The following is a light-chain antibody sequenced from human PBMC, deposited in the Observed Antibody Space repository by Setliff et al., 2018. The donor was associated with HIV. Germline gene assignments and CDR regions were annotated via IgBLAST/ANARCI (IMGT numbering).Light chain of an antibody. CDR3: CSYAGSGTYV. Sequence: QSALTQPASVSGSPGQSITISCTGTSSDVGSYNLVSWYQQHPGKAPKLMIDDVSKRPSGVSNRFSGSKSGNTASLTISGLQAEDEADYYCCSYAGSGTYVFETGTKV. CDR1: SSDVGSYNL. V-gene: IGLV2-23*02. CDR2: DVS. J-gene: IGLJ1*01.